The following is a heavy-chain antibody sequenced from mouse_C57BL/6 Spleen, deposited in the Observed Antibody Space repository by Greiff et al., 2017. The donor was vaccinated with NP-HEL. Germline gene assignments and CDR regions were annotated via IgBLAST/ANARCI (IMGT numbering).Heavy chain of an antibody. D-gene: IGHD2-4*01. J-gene: IGHJ4*01. CDR1: GYTFTSYW. V-gene: IGHV1-55*01. CDR2: IYPGSGST. CDR3: AERDYDDAMDY. Sequence: VQLQQPGAELVKPGASVKMSCKASGYTFTSYWITWVKQRPGQGLEWIGDIYPGSGSTNYNEKFKSKATLTVDTSSSTAYMQLSSPTSEDSAVYYCAERDYDDAMDYWGQGTSVTVSS.